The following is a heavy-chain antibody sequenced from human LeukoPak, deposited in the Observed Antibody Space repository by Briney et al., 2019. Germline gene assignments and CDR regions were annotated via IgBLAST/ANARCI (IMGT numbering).Heavy chain of an antibody. D-gene: IGHD1-20*01. J-gene: IGHJ4*02. Sequence: PSETLSLTCTVSGGSISSYYWSWIRQPPGKGLEWIGYIYYSGSTNYNPSLKSRVTISVDTSKNQFSLKLSSVTAADTAVYYCARLMGNWNRPKLDYWGQGTLVTVSS. CDR1: GGSISSYY. CDR2: IYYSGST. V-gene: IGHV4-59*08. CDR3: ARLMGNWNRPKLDY.